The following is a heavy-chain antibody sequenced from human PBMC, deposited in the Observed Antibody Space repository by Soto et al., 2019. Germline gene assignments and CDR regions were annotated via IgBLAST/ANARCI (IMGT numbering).Heavy chain of an antibody. V-gene: IGHV5-51*01. J-gene: IGHJ4*02. Sequence: GESLKISCRGSGFTFTTYWIGWVRQMPGKGLEWMGVIYPDDSDTKYNPSFQGRVTISADKSNSTAYLQWSSLEASDTAIYYCARAFRSNYYAYWGRGTLVTVSS. D-gene: IGHD3-3*01. CDR3: ARAFRSNYYAY. CDR1: GFTFTTYW. CDR2: IYPDDSDT.